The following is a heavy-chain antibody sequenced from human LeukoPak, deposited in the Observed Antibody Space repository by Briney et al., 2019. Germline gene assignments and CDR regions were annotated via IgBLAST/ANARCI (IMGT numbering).Heavy chain of an antibody. Sequence: GGSLRLSCAAFGFTFSSYSMNWVRQAPGKGLEWVSSISSSSSYIYYADSVKGRFTISRDNSKNTLYLQMNSLRAEDTALYYCAKDPKWELRGYYFDYWGQGTLVTVSS. D-gene: IGHD1-26*01. J-gene: IGHJ4*02. CDR1: GFTFSSYS. CDR2: ISSSSSYI. V-gene: IGHV3-21*01. CDR3: AKDPKWELRGYYFDY.